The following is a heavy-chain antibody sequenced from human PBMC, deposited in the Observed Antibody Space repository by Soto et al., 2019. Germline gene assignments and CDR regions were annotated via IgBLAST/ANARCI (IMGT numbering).Heavy chain of an antibody. D-gene: IGHD3-16*02. J-gene: IGHJ3*02. CDR1: GFTVSSNY. V-gene: IGHV3-53*01. CDR3: ARDRVITFGGVIVSDAFDI. Sequence: GGSLRLSCAASGFTVSSNYMSWVRQAPGKGLEWVSVIYSGGSTYYADSVKGRFTISRDNFKDTLYLQMNSLRAEDTAVYYCARDRVITFGGVIVSDAFDIWGQGTMVTVSS. CDR2: IYSGGST.